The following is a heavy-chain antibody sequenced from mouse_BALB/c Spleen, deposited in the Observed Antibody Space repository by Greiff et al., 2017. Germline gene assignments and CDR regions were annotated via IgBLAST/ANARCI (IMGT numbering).Heavy chain of an antibody. CDR2: INSDGGST. V-gene: IGHV5-2*01. CDR3: ARDYEYGAWFAY. J-gene: IGHJ3*01. CDR1: EYEFPSHD. Sequence: EVQGVESGGGLVQPGESLKLSCESNEYEFPSHDMSWVRKTPEKRLELVAAINSDGGSTYYPDTMERRFIISRDNTKNTLFLQMTSLRSEDTAMYYCARDYEYGAWFAYWGQGTLVTVSA. D-gene: IGHD2-4*01.